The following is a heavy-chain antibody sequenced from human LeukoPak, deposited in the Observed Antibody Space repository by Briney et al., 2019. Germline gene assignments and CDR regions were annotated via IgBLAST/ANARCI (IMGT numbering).Heavy chain of an antibody. D-gene: IGHD6-6*01. Sequence: SETLSLTCAVYGGSFSGYYWSWIRQPPGKGLEWIGEINHSGSTNYNPSLKSRVTISVDTSKNQFSLKLSSVTAADTAVYYCARYLSSSSAAFDIWGQGTMVTVSS. V-gene: IGHV4-34*01. CDR3: ARYLSSSSAAFDI. J-gene: IGHJ3*02. CDR2: INHSGST. CDR1: GGSFSGYY.